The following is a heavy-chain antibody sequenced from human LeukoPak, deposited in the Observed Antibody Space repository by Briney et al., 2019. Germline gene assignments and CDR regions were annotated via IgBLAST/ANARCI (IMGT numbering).Heavy chain of an antibody. V-gene: IGHV3-23*01. CDR3: AKVPFRDIVVVPALHSDY. CDR2: ISSSGGNV. J-gene: IGHJ4*02. Sequence: GGSLRLSCAASGFTFSSYAMSWVRQAPGKGLEWISSISSSGGNVYYADSVKGRFTVSRDNSKNTLYLQMNSLRAEDTAVYYCAKVPFRDIVVVPALHSDYWGQGTLVTVSS. D-gene: IGHD2-2*01. CDR1: GFTFSSYA.